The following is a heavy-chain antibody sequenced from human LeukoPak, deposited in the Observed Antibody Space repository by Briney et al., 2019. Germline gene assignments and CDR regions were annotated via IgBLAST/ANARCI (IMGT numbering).Heavy chain of an antibody. CDR3: AGEYDFWSGYYGFSHWFDP. D-gene: IGHD3-3*01. V-gene: IGHV4-34*01. Sequence: SETLSLTCAGYGGSFSGYYWSWIRQPPGKGLEWIGEINHSGSANYNPSLKSRVTISVDTSKNQFSLKLSSVTAADTAVYYCAGEYDFWSGYYGFSHWFDPWGQGTLVTVSS. J-gene: IGHJ5*02. CDR1: GGSFSGYY. CDR2: INHSGSA.